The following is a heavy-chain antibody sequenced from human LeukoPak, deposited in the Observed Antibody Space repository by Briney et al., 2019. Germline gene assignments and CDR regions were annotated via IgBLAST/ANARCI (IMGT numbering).Heavy chain of an antibody. CDR3: TRELGAKRYFDY. V-gene: IGHV3-49*04. Sequence: GGSLRLSCTTSGFTFGDYAMSWVRQAPGKGLEWVGFIRSKAYGGTTEYAASVKGRITISRDGSKSIAYLQMNSLRTEDTAVYYCTRELGAKRYFDYWGQGTLVTVSS. J-gene: IGHJ4*02. CDR1: GFTFGDYA. CDR2: IRSKAYGGTT. D-gene: IGHD1-26*01.